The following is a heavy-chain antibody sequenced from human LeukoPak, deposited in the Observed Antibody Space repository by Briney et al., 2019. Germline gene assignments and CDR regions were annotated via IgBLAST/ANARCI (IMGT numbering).Heavy chain of an antibody. CDR3: ARQASGSYYAGCDY. V-gene: IGHV4-39*01. Sequence: SETLSLTCTVSGGSISSSGYYWGWIRQPPGKGLEWIGSIYYSGSTYYNPSLKSRVTISVDTSKNQFSLKLSSVTAADTAVYYCARQASGSYYAGCDYWGQGTLVTVSS. J-gene: IGHJ4*02. CDR1: GGSISSSGYY. CDR2: IYYSGST. D-gene: IGHD1-26*01.